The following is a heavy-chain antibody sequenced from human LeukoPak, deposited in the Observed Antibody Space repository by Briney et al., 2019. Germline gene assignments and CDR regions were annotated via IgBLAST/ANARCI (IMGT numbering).Heavy chain of an antibody. CDR1: GGSFSGYY. D-gene: IGHD4-17*01. V-gene: IGHV4-34*01. Sequence: SETLSLTCAVYGGSFSGYYWSWIRQPPGKGLEWIGEINHSGSTNYNPSLKSRVTMSVDTSNNQFSLKLRSVTAADTAVYYCARMTTVTPGPFAYWGQGILVTVSS. J-gene: IGHJ4*02. CDR2: INHSGST. CDR3: ARMTTVTPGPFAY.